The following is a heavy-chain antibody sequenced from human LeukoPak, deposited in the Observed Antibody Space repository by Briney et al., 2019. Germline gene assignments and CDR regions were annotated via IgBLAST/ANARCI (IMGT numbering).Heavy chain of an antibody. CDR3: DRDAQYWISRYFEL. Sequence: GGSLRLSCAASGFTFSDHYMEWVRQAPGEGLEGVGRTRNRANSYTTEYAASVKGRFTISRDDSKNSLYLQMNSLKTEDMAVCYRDRDAQYWISRYFELWGRGTLVTVSS. D-gene: IGHD2-8*02. CDR2: TRNRANSYTT. CDR1: GFTFSDHY. V-gene: IGHV3-72*01. J-gene: IGHJ2*01.